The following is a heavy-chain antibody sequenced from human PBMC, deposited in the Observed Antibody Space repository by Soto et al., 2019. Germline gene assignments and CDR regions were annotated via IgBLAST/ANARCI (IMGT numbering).Heavy chain of an antibody. D-gene: IGHD3-22*01. CDR2: IYSGGST. J-gene: IGHJ5*02. Sequence: GGSLRLSCAASGFTVSSNYMSWVRQAPGKGLEWVSVIYSGGSTYYADSVKGRFTISRDNSKNTLYLQMNSLRAEDTAVYYCARGYYYDSSGYYGGNWFDPWGQGTLVTVSS. CDR1: GFTVSSNY. V-gene: IGHV3-53*01. CDR3: ARGYYYDSSGYYGGNWFDP.